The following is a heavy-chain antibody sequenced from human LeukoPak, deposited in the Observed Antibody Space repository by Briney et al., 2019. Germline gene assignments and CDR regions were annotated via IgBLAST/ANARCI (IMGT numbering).Heavy chain of an antibody. CDR3: AKEETRYYFDY. CDR1: GFTFDDYG. D-gene: IGHD4-17*01. Sequence: GGSLRLSCAASGFTFDDYGMSWVRQAPGKGLEWVSAISGSGGSTYYADSVKGRFTISRDNSKNTLYLQMNSLRAEDTAVYYCAKEETRYYFDYWGQGTLVTVSS. CDR2: ISGSGGST. V-gene: IGHV3-23*01. J-gene: IGHJ4*02.